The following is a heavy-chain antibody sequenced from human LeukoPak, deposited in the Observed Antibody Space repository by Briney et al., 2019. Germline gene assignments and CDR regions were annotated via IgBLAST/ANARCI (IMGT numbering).Heavy chain of an antibody. CDR1: GGSISSGDYY. D-gene: IGHD2-15*01. V-gene: IGHV4-30-4*01. Sequence: PSETLSLTCTVSGGSISSGDYYWSWIRQPPGKGLEWIGYIYYSGSTYYNPSLKSRVTISVDTSKNQFSLKLSSVTAEDTAVYYCARGGYCSGGSCADYWGQGTLVTVSS. CDR2: IYYSGST. J-gene: IGHJ4*02. CDR3: ARGGYCSGGSCADY.